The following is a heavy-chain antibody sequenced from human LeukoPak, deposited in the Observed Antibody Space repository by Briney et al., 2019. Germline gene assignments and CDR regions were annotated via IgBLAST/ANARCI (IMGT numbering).Heavy chain of an antibody. CDR1: GDSVSSNSAA. D-gene: IGHD1-26*01. J-gene: IGHJ4*02. Sequence: SQTLSLTCDISGDSVSSNSAAWNWIRQSPSRGLEWLGRTYYRSKWYNEYAVSLKSRMTINADTSKNHFSLQLNSVTPEDTVVYYCARSGGTASGNYERATLDYWGQGTLVTVSS. CDR2: TYYRSKWYN. V-gene: IGHV6-1*01. CDR3: ARSGGTASGNYERATLDY.